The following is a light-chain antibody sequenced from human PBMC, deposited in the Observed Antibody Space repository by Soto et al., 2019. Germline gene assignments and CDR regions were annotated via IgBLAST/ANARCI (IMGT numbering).Light chain of an antibody. CDR2: GAS. CDR3: QQYKDWPTT. V-gene: IGKV3-20*01. CDR1: QSVSNNY. J-gene: IGKJ1*01. Sequence: EIVLTQSPGTLSLSPGVRATLSCRASQSVSNNYLAWYQQKPGQAPRLLIYGASNRATGIPDRFSGSGSGTDFTLTITSLQSEDFGVYFCQQYKDWPTTFGQGTKVDIK.